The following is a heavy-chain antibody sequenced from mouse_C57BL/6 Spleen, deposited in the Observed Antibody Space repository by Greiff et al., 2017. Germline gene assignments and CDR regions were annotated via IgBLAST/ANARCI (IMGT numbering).Heavy chain of an antibody. V-gene: IGHV1-53*01. CDR3: ARQEYYSNYFDY. Sequence: QVQLQQPGTELVKPGASVKLSCKASGYTFTSYWMHWVKQRPGQGLEWIGNINPSNGGTNYNEQFKSKATLTVDKSSSTAYMQLSSLTSEDSAVXDCARQEYYSNYFDYWGQGTTLTVAS. J-gene: IGHJ2*01. D-gene: IGHD2-5*01. CDR1: GYTFTSYW. CDR2: INPSNGGT.